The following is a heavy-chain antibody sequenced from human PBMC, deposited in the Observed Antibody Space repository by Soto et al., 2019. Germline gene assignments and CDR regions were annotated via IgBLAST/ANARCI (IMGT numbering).Heavy chain of an antibody. CDR1: GGTFSSYA. Sequence: SVKVSCKASGGTFSSYAISWVRQAPGQGLEWMGGIIPIFGTANYAQKFQGRVTITADESTSTAYMELSSLRSEDTAVYYCASPSGYSSGWYYYWGQGTLVTVSS. CDR2: IIPIFGTA. D-gene: IGHD6-19*01. J-gene: IGHJ4*02. V-gene: IGHV1-69*13. CDR3: ASPSGYSSGWYYY.